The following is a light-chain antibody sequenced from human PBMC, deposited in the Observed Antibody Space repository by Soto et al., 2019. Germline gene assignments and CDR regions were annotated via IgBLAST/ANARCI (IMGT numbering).Light chain of an antibody. CDR2: GAF. CDR3: QQYHNWPRT. J-gene: IGKJ1*01. V-gene: IGKV3-15*01. CDR1: QSVSSS. Sequence: EIVMTQSPATLSVSPGERATLSCRASQSVSSSLAWYQRRPGQAPRLLIYGAFTRASGIPARFSGSGSGTEFTLTISSLQSEDFAVYYCQQYHNWPRTFGQGTKVDI.